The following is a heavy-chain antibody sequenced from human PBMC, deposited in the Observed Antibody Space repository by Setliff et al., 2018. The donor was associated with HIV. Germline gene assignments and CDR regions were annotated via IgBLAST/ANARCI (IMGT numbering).Heavy chain of an antibody. V-gene: IGHV3-21*01. Sequence: GGSLRLSCAASGFTFNSYSMNWVRQAPGKGLEWVSSISSSNKHYADSVKGRFTISRDNSKNTVYLQMNSLRAEDTAVYYCARVPYFSFWSGYFDIYGMDVWGQGTAVTVSS. J-gene: IGHJ6*02. CDR3: ARVPYFSFWSGYFDIYGMDV. CDR2: ISSSNK. D-gene: IGHD3-3*01. CDR1: GFTFNSYS.